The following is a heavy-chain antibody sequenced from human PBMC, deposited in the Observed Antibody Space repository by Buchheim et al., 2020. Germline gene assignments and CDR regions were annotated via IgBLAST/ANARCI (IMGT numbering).Heavy chain of an antibody. CDR1: DGSITSGSYH. D-gene: IGHD6-13*01. CDR2: IYTSGST. Sequence: QVQLQESGPGLVKPSQTLSLTCTVSDGSITSGSYHWSWIRQPAGKGLELIGRIYTSGSTSYNPSLKSRVTISLDTSKNQFSLKLSSVTAADTAVYYCARDIGQQLIRNWGQGTL. V-gene: IGHV4-61*02. J-gene: IGHJ4*02. CDR3: ARDIGQQLIRN.